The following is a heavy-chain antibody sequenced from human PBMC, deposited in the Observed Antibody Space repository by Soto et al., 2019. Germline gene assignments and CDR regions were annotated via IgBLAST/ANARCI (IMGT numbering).Heavy chain of an antibody. CDR1: GFIVSSKY. CDR2: IYTGGST. J-gene: IGHJ6*02. CDR3: TTYTGYGMDV. D-gene: IGHD3-16*01. V-gene: IGHV3-53*01. Sequence: GGSLRLSCAVSGFIVSSKYMTWVRQAPGKGLEWVSVIYTGGSTHYADSARGRFTISRDSSKNTLYLQMNSLRAEDAAVYYCTTYTGYGMDVWGQGTTVTVSS.